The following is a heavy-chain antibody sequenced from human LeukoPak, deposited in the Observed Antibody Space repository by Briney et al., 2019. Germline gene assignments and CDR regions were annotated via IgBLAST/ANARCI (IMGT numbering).Heavy chain of an antibody. CDR2: ITPNSGGT. CDR3: ARGFRLTAIEDWFDP. Sequence: ASVKVSCKASGYTFTAYYVHWVRQAPGQGLEWMGWITPNSGGTKYAQKFQGRVTMTRDTSISTAYMELSGLRSDDTAVYYCARGFRLTAIEDWFDPWGQGTLVTVSS. D-gene: IGHD2-2*02. CDR1: GYTFTAYY. V-gene: IGHV1-2*02. J-gene: IGHJ5*02.